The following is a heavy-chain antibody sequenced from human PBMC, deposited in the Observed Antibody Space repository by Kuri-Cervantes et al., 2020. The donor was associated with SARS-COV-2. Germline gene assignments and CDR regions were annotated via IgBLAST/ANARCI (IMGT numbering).Heavy chain of an antibody. Sequence: SETLSLTCTVSGGSIRSSSYYWGWIRQPPGKGLEWIGSIYYSGSTYYNPSLKSRVTISVDTSKNQFSLKLSSVTAAGTAVYYCARRGGSYYPWFDPWGQGTLVTVSS. D-gene: IGHD1-26*01. CDR1: GGSIRSSSYY. J-gene: IGHJ5*02. V-gene: IGHV4-39*01. CDR2: IYYSGST. CDR3: ARRGGSYYPWFDP.